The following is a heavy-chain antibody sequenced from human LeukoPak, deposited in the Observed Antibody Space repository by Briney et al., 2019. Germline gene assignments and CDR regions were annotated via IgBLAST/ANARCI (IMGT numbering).Heavy chain of an antibody. V-gene: IGHV1-46*01. J-gene: IGHJ4*02. CDR3: ARDPVMITFGGADPYYFDY. CDR2: IGPSGGST. CDR1: VYTFTSNY. Sequence: ASVKVSCKAFVYTFTSNYMHWVRQAPGQGPEWMGVIGPSGGSTTYAQKFQGRVTLTRDMSTSTDYLELSSLRSEDTAVYYCARDPVMITFGGADPYYFDYWGQGTLVTVSS. D-gene: IGHD3-16*01.